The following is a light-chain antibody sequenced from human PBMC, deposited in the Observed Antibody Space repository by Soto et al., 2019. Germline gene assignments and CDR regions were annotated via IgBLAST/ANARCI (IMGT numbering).Light chain of an antibody. CDR1: QSVSSSY. Sequence: EIVLTQSPGTLSLSPGERATLSCRASQSVSSSYLVWYQQKPGQAPRLLIYGASSRATGIPDRFSGSGSGTDFTLTISRLEPEDFAVYYCQQYRTSPLVTFGQGTKLEIK. CDR3: QQYRTSPLVT. CDR2: GAS. V-gene: IGKV3-20*01. J-gene: IGKJ2*01.